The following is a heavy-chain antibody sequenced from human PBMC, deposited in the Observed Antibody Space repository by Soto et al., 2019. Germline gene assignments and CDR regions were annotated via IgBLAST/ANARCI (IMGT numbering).Heavy chain of an antibody. D-gene: IGHD3-9*01. J-gene: IGHJ4*02. V-gene: IGHV5-51*01. Sequence: PGESLKISCQGTGYRFSSSWIGWVRQKPGKGLEWMAIINPGDSETKYSPSFQGQVTISADKSINTAYLQWSSLKASDTAMYYCARHATYYDILSGYYFDYWGQGTQVTVSS. CDR2: INPGDSET. CDR3: ARHATYYDILSGYYFDY. CDR1: GYRFSSSW.